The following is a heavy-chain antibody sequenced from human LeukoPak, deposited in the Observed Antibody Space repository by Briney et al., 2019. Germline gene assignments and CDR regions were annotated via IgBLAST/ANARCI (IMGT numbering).Heavy chain of an antibody. CDR1: GGSFSGYY. CDR3: AREGGNCSGGSCYSGAFDI. CDR2: IYYSGST. Sequence: PSETLSLTCAVYGGSFSGYYWSWIRQPPGKGLEWIGSIYYSGSTYYNPSLKSRVAISLDRSKNQFSLKLNSVTAADTAVYYCAREGGNCSGGSCYSGAFDIWGQGTLVTVSS. V-gene: IGHV4-34*01. D-gene: IGHD2-15*01. J-gene: IGHJ3*02.